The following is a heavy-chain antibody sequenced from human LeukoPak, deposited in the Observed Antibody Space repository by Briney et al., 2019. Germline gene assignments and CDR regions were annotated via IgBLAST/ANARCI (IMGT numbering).Heavy chain of an antibody. CDR1: GFTFSSYG. CDR3: ARGWCGEKEFDY. D-gene: IGHD3-10*01. J-gene: IGHJ4*02. V-gene: IGHV3-30*02. CDR2: IRYDGSNR. Sequence: GGSLRLSCAASGFTFSSYGMHWVRQAPGKGLEWVAFIRYDGSNRYYADSVKGRFTISRDNSKNTLYLQMNSLRAEDTAVYYCARGWCGEKEFDYWGQGTLVTVSS.